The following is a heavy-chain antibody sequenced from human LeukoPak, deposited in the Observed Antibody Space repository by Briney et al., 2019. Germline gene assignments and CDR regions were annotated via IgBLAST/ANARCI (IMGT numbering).Heavy chain of an antibody. CDR2: IYSGGDT. V-gene: IGHV4-59*01. CDR3: ARKSRSPSYYYYTDA. J-gene: IGHJ6*03. D-gene: IGHD1-26*01. Sequence: PSETLSLTCAVSGGSISSYYWSWIRQPPGKGLEWIGYIYSGGDTNYNPSLKTPVTISVDPSTNQCSLNLSPVTAADTAVYYCARKSRSPSYYYYTDAWGKGTTVTVSS. CDR1: GGSISSYY.